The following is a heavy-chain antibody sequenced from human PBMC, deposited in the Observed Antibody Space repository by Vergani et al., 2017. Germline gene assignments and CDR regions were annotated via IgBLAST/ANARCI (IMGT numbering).Heavy chain of an antibody. J-gene: IGHJ6*02. D-gene: IGHD3-10*01. Sequence: EVQLVQSGAEVKKPGESLKISCKGSGYSFTSYWIGWVRQMPGKGLEWMGIIYPGDSDTRYSPSFQGQVTISVDKSIGTAYPQWGSRKASSTAMDYWARLYCYGSGNPEYRVGYYYYGMDVWGQGTTVTVSS. CDR2: IYPGDSDT. CDR1: GYSFTSYW. V-gene: IGHV5-51*01. CDR3: ARLYCYGSGNPEYRVGYYYYGMDV.